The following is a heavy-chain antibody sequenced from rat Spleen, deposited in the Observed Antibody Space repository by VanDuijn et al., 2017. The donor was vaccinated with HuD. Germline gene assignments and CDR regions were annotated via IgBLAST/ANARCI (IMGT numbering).Heavy chain of an antibody. Sequence: EVQLQESGPGLVKPSQSLALTCSVTGHSITSSYRWNWIRKFPGNKLEWMGYINSAGSTNYNPSLKSRISITRDTSKNQFFLQWNSVTTEDTARYYCARYGMGIRKVFDYWGQGVMVTVSS. J-gene: IGHJ2*01. CDR2: INSAGST. D-gene: IGHD1-9*01. V-gene: IGHV3-3*01. CDR1: GHSITSSYR. CDR3: ARYGMGIRKVFDY.